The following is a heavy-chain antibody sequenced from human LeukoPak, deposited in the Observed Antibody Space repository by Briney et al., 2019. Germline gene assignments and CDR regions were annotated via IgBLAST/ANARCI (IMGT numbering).Heavy chain of an antibody. V-gene: IGHV3-23*01. Sequence: GGSLRLSCAASGFTFSSYAMSWVRQAPGKGLEWVSGVSGSGGSTYYADSVKGRFTISRDNSKNTLYLQINSLRAEDTAVYYCAKDLDIVATITGNWGQGTLVTVSS. D-gene: IGHD5-12*01. CDR2: VSGSGGST. J-gene: IGHJ4*02. CDR1: GFTFSSYA. CDR3: AKDLDIVATITGN.